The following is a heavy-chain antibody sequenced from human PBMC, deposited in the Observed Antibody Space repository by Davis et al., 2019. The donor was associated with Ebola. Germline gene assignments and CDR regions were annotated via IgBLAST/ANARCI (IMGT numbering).Heavy chain of an antibody. D-gene: IGHD6-6*01. V-gene: IGHV4-34*01. CDR2: INHSGST. CDR3: ARGPSIAGFDY. J-gene: IGHJ4*02. Sequence: SETLSLTCTVSGGSISGYYWSWIRQPPGKGLEWIGEINHSGSTNYNPSLKSRVTISVDTSKNQFSLKLSSVTAADTAVYYCARGPSIAGFDYWGQGTLVTVSS. CDR1: GGSISGYY.